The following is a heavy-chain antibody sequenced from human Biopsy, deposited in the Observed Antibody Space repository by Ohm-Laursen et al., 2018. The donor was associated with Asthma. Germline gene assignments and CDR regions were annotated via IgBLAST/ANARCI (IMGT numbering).Heavy chain of an antibody. CDR3: ARASVAASSNWFDA. CDR2: IYYSGST. J-gene: IGHJ5*02. Sequence: TLSLTCTVSGGSINIGDYYWSWIRQHPVKGLEWIGHIYYSGSTSYNPSLKGGVTISVDTSKKQFSLKLSSVTAADTAVYYCARASVAASSNWFDAWGQGTLVTVSS. CDR1: GGSINIGDYY. V-gene: IGHV4-30-4*08. D-gene: IGHD6-19*01.